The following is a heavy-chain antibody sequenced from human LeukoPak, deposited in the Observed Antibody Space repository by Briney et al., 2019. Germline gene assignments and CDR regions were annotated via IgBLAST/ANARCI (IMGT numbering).Heavy chain of an antibody. CDR1: GFTFSSYG. J-gene: IGHJ4*02. CDR2: IRYDGSNK. D-gene: IGHD4-17*01. V-gene: IGHV3-30*02. Sequence: PGGSLRLSCAASGFTFSSYGMHWVRQAPGKGLEWVAFIRYDGSNKYYADSVKGRFTISRDNSKNTLYLQMNSLRAEDTAVYYCAKDRLTTVTYCFDYWGQGTLVTVSS. CDR3: AKDRLTTVTYCFDY.